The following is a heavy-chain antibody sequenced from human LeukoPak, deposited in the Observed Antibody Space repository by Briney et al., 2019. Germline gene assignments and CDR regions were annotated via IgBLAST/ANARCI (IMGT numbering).Heavy chain of an antibody. CDR3: ARDGVVAGPWHFDY. CDR1: GFTFSSYG. Sequence: GGSLRLSCAASGFTFSSYGMHWVRQAPGKGLEWVAFIRYDGSNKYYTDSVKGRFTISRDNSKNTLYLQMNSLRAEDTAVYYCARDGVVAGPWHFDYWGQGTLVTVSS. V-gene: IGHV3-30*02. D-gene: IGHD2-15*01. J-gene: IGHJ4*02. CDR2: IRYDGSNK.